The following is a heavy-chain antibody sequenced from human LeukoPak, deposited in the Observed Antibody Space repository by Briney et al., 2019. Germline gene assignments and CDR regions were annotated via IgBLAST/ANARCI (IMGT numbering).Heavy chain of an antibody. Sequence: SETLSLTCTVSGGSISRYYWSWIRQPPGKGREWIGRIYISGTTNYNSSLKSRITMSLDTSKNQLSLKLSSVTAADTAVYYCARDEAGSGYIDYWGQGTLVTVSS. D-gene: IGHD3-22*01. V-gene: IGHV4-4*07. CDR1: GGSISRYY. CDR3: ARDEAGSGYIDY. CDR2: IYISGTT. J-gene: IGHJ4*01.